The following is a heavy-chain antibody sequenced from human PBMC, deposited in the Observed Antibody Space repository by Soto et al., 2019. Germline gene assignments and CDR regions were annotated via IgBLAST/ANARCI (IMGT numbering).Heavy chain of an antibody. CDR3: SRENWFQDF. CDR1: GFTFTTYY. Sequence: GWSLRLSCAASGFTFTTYYMTWVRQAPGKGLEWVASIKNDGSEQYYLDSVKGRFTISRDNTKNSVYLQMNSLRAGDTALYYCSRENWFQDFWGQGTLVTASS. V-gene: IGHV3-7*01. D-gene: IGHD3-9*01. J-gene: IGHJ4*02. CDR2: IKNDGSEQ.